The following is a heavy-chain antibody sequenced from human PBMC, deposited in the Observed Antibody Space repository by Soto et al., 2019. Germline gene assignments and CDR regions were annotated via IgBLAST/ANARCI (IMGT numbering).Heavy chain of an antibody. CDR2: IYPGDSDT. Sequence: GESLKISCQTSGYTFNTYWMDWVRQTPGKGLEWMGIIYPGDSDTRYSPSFQGQVTISADKSISTAYLQWSSLKASDTAMYYCARTSAGGKYYYGMDVWGQGTTVTVSS. J-gene: IGHJ6*02. CDR3: ARTSAGGKYYYGMDV. V-gene: IGHV5-51*01. D-gene: IGHD6-13*01. CDR1: GYTFNTYW.